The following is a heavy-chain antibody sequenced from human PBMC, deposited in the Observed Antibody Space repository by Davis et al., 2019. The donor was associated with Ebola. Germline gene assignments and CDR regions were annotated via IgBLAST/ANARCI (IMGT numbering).Heavy chain of an antibody. CDR2: INAGNGNT. Sequence: ASVKVSCKASGYTFTSYAMHWVRQAPGQRLEWMGWINAGNGNTKYSQKFQGRVTITRDTSASTAYMELSSLRSEDTAVYYCARNAGPYYYDSSGYYWFYYYYMDVWGKGTTVTVSS. CDR1: GYTFTSYA. D-gene: IGHD3-22*01. V-gene: IGHV1-3*01. CDR3: ARNAGPYYYDSSGYYWFYYYYMDV. J-gene: IGHJ6*03.